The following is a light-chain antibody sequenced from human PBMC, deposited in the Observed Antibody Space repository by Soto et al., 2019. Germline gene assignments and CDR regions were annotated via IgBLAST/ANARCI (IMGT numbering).Light chain of an antibody. Sequence: QSVLTQSPSASASLGASVKLTCTLSSGHNTYSIAWHQQQPEKGPRYLMKLNSDGTYIKGDGIPDRLSGSSSGAERYLTISSLQSDDEADYYCQTWGTGVPVFGGGTKLTVL. CDR3: QTWGTGVPV. CDR2: LNSDGTY. J-gene: IGLJ2*01. CDR1: SGHNTYS. V-gene: IGLV4-69*01.